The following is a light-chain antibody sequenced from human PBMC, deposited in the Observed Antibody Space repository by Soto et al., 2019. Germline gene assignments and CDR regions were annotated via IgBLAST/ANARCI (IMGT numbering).Light chain of an antibody. V-gene: IGKV4-1*01. CDR2: WAS. Sequence: DIVMTQSPDSLAVSLGERATINCKSSQSVLSSSNNKNYLAWYQQKPGQPPKLLIFWASTRESWVPDRFSGSASGTDFTLTISSLHAEDVAVYYCQQYSYTPPTFGGGTKVEI. CDR1: QSVLSSSNNKNY. CDR3: QQYSYTPPT. J-gene: IGKJ4*01.